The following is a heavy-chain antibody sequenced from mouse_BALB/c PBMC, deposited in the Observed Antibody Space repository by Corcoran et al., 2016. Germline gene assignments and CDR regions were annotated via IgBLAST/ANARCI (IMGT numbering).Heavy chain of an antibody. CDR2: INHSGST. D-gene: IGHD1-1*01. J-gene: IGHJ4*01. Sequence: VQLQQWGAGLLKPSETLSLTCAVYGGSFSGYYWSWIRQPPGKGLEWIGEINHSGSTNYNPSLKSRVTISVDTSKNQFSLKLSSVTAADTAVYYCARYYYDSSGYYSRNWFDPWGQGTLVTVSS. CDR1: GGSFSGYY. CDR3: ARYYYDSSGYYSRNWFDP. V-gene: IGHV3S1*01.